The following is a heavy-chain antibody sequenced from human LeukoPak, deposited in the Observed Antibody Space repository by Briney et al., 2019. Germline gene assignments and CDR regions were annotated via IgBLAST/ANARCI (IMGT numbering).Heavy chain of an antibody. D-gene: IGHD3-10*01. CDR1: GYSISSGYY. J-gene: IGHJ4*02. CDR3: ARDGLTYYD. Sequence: SETLSLTCTVSGYSISSGYYWGWIRQPPGKGLEWIGSIYHSGSTNYNPSLKSRVTISVDTSKNQFSLKLSSVTAADTAVYYCARDGLTYYDWGQGTLVTVSS. V-gene: IGHV4-38-2*02. CDR2: IYHSGST.